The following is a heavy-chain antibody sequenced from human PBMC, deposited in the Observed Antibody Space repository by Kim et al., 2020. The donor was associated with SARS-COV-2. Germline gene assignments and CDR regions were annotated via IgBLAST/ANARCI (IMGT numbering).Heavy chain of an antibody. J-gene: IGHJ4*02. CDR3: ARSRKPYSSSWYVPADHSWGFDY. CDR1: GGSISSYY. Sequence: SETLSLTCTVSGGSISSYYWSWIRQPPGKGLEWIGYIYYSGSTNYNPSLKSRVTISVDTSKNQFSLKLSSVTAADTAVYYCARSRKPYSSSWYVPADHSWGFDYWGQGTLVTVSS. CDR2: IYYSGST. D-gene: IGHD6-13*01. V-gene: IGHV4-59*01.